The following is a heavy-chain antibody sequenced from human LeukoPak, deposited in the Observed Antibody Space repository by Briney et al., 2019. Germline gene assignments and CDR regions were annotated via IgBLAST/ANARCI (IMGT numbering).Heavy chain of an antibody. V-gene: IGHV1-8*01. CDR3: ARGLPKAVFGMVIED. J-gene: IGHJ1*01. CDR1: GYPFTSYN. CDR2: MNTNSGNT. D-gene: IGHD3-3*01. Sequence: ASVKVSCTASGYPFTSYNVNWVRQATGQGLEWMGWMNTNSGNTGYSQNFQGRVTITRDTSISTAYMELSSLMSEDTAVYYCARGLPKAVFGMVIEDWGQGTLVTVSS.